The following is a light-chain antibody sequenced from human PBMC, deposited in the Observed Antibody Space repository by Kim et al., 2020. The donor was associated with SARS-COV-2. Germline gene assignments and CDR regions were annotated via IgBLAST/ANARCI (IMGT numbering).Light chain of an antibody. V-gene: IGLV2-23*02. CDR1: SSDVGSYDL. CDR2: VID. J-gene: IGLJ3*02. CDR3: CSYAGANSFHWM. Sequence: NTIACSGTSSDVGSYDLGSWYQQHQGEAPKLVNVVIDKRPTGVYTRFSGFKSGNTASLTIFRLQAEDEANYHCCSYAGANSFHWMFGGGTKVTVL.